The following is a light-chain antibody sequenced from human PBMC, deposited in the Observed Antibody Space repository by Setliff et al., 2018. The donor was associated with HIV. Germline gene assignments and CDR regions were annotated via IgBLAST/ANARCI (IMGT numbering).Light chain of an antibody. CDR3: SSYTSNNLYV. Sequence: QSALTQPASVSGSPGQSITISCTGTSSDVGTYNYVSWYQQHPGKAPKLMIYEVSNRPPGVSNRFSGSKSGNTASLTISGLQAEDEADYYCSSYTSNNLYVFGTGTKV. CDR2: EVS. CDR1: SSDVGTYNY. V-gene: IGLV2-14*01. J-gene: IGLJ1*01.